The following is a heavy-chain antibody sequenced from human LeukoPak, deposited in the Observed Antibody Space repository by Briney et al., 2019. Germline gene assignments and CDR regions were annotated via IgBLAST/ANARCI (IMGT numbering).Heavy chain of an antibody. D-gene: IGHD2-2*01. J-gene: IGHJ4*02. V-gene: IGHV3-9*01. CDR2: ISWNSGSI. Sequence: GGSLRLSCAASGFTFDDYAMHWVRQAPGKGLEWVSGISWNSGSIGYADSVKGRFTISRDNAKNSLYLQMNSLRAEDTAVYYCARDRSLVVVPAAMGYWGQGTLVTVSS. CDR3: ARDRSLVVVPAAMGY. CDR1: GFTFDDYA.